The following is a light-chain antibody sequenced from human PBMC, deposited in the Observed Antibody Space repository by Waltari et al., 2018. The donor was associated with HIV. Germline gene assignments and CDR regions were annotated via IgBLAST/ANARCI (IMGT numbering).Light chain of an antibody. CDR3: QSADSSGSNFV. Sequence: SSELTQPPSVSVSPGQTARITSPRDALATQDAYWYQQKPGQAPQAIINKDSESHSGIPERFSGSRSGTTVTLTISGVQAEDEADYYCQSADSSGSNFVFGSGTKVTVL. CDR1: ALATQD. V-gene: IGLV3-25*03. J-gene: IGLJ1*01. CDR2: KDS.